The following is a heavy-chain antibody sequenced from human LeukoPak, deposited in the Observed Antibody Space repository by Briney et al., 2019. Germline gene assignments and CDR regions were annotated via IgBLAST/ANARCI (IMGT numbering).Heavy chain of an antibody. V-gene: IGHV3-23*01. CDR2: ISAGGGST. D-gene: IGHD2/OR15-2a*01. Sequence: PGGSLRLSCAASEFTFSSYAMQWVRQAPGKGLEWVSGISAGGGSTWYADSVKGRFTISRDNSKNTLYLQMNSLRAEDTAVYYCAKYVSAKGPPYALDVWGQGTTVTVSS. J-gene: IGHJ6*02. CDR1: EFTFSSYA. CDR3: AKYVSAKGPPYALDV.